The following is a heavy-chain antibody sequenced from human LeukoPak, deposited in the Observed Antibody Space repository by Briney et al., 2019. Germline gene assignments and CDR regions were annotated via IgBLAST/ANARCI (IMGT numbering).Heavy chain of an antibody. CDR3: ASLYHSSSFYFDY. CDR1: GFTISSNY. Sequence: GGSLRLSCAASGFTISSNYMSWVRQAPGKGLEWVSVIYSSDSTYYADPVKGRFTISRDNSKNTLYFQMNSLRAEDTAVYYCASLYHSSSFYFDYWGQGTLVTVSS. D-gene: IGHD6-6*01. V-gene: IGHV3-53*01. CDR2: IYSSDST. J-gene: IGHJ4*02.